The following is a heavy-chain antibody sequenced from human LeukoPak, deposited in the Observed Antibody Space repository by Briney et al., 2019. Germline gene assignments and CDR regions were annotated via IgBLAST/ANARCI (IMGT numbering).Heavy chain of an antibody. D-gene: IGHD6-19*01. CDR1: GGSISSGGYY. J-gene: IGHJ5*02. V-gene: IGHV4-31*03. CDR3: ARVRAVAGILSWFDP. CDR2: IYYSGST. Sequence: PSETLSLTCTVSGGSISSGGYYWSSIRQHPGKGLEWIGYIYYSGSTYYNPSLKSRVTISVDTSKNQFSLKLSSVTAADTAVYYCARVRAVAGILSWFDPWGQGTLVTVSS.